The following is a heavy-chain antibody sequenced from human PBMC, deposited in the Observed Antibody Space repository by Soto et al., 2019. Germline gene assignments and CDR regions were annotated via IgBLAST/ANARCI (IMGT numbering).Heavy chain of an antibody. D-gene: IGHD2-2*01. CDR2: INHSGST. Sequence: SETLSLTCAVYGGSFSGYYWSWIRQPPGKGLEWIGEINHSGSTNYNPSLKSRVTISVDTSKNHFSLKLSSVTAADTAVYYCARGSGVEVPAAIGEEFDYWGQGTLVTVSS. V-gene: IGHV4-34*01. CDR1: GGSFSGYY. CDR3: ARGSGVEVPAAIGEEFDY. J-gene: IGHJ4*02.